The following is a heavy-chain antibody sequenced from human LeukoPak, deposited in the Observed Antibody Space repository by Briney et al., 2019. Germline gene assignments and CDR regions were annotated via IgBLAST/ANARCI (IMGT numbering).Heavy chain of an antibody. Sequence: GGSLRLSCAASGFTFTRNAIAWVRQAPGKGLEWVSAIDGSGGTTFYADSVKGRVTISRVQSTNTVYLQMNSLRADDTAVYYCAKAHCSSTSCSRADNRVQGTLVTVSS. CDR1: GFTFTRNA. CDR2: IDGSGGTT. V-gene: IGHV3-23*01. J-gene: IGHJ4*02. D-gene: IGHD2-2*01. CDR3: AKAHCSSTSCSRADN.